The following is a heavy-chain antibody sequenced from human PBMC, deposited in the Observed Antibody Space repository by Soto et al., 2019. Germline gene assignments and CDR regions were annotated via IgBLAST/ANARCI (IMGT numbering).Heavy chain of an antibody. D-gene: IGHD2-21*02. CDR1: GFSFSDFG. Sequence: QVQLVESGGGVVQPGRSLRLSCAPSGFSFSDFGMHWVRQAPGKGLEWVAAISHDGSNQYYGDSVKGRFSISRDHSNNRLYLQMNNLKVEDSAIYFCAKETRSRAVTATRGNGMDVWGQGTTVTVSS. J-gene: IGHJ6*02. CDR3: AKETRSRAVTATRGNGMDV. V-gene: IGHV3-30*18. CDR2: ISHDGSNQ.